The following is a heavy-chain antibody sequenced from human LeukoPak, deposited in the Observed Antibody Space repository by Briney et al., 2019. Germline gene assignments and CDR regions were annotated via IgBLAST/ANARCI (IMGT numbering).Heavy chain of an antibody. CDR2: TYSGGNT. J-gene: IGHJ4*02. CDR1: GFTVSSNH. CDR3: ARDGDDTSGSFSPFDY. D-gene: IGHD3-22*01. Sequence: GGSLRLSCAVSGFTVSSNHMSWVRQAPGKGLEWVSVTYSGGNTYYADSVKGRFTISRDNSKNTLFLQMNSLRVEDTAVYYCARDGDDTSGSFSPFDYWGQGSLVTVSS. V-gene: IGHV3-53*01.